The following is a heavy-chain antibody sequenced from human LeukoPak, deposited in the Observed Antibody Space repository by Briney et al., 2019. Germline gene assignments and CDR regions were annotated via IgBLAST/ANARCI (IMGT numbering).Heavy chain of an antibody. CDR3: ARVAGGSQPYYFDY. J-gene: IGHJ4*02. V-gene: IGHV3-74*01. CDR1: GFTFNTYW. D-gene: IGHD1-26*01. CDR2: LNGDGNNT. Sequence: PGGSLRLSCAASGFTFNTYWMHWVRQAPGKGLVWVSRLNGDGNNTAYADSVKGRFTISRDNAKNTLHLQMNSLRAEDTAVYYCARVAGGSQPYYFDYWGQGTLVTVSS.